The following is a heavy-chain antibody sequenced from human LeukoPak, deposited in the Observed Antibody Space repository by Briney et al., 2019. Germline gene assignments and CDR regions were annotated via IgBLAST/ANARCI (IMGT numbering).Heavy chain of an antibody. CDR1: GYSISSGFY. CDR2: LYYTGSA. V-gene: IGHV4-38-2*01. J-gene: IGHJ4*02. D-gene: IGHD5-24*01. Sequence: SSETLSLTCGVSGYSISSGFYWGWIRQPPGKGLQWIGSLYYTGSAEYNPSLKSRLTMSMDKSKNQFSLKLNSVTAADTAVYYCARLWSGYNFDYWGQGTLSPSPQ. CDR3: ARLWSGYNFDY.